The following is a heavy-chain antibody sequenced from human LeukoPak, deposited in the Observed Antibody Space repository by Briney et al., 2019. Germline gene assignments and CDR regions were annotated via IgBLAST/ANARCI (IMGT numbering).Heavy chain of an antibody. CDR3: AREKGSSGVFDY. Sequence: PGRSLRLSCAASGFTFSSYAMHWVRQAPGKGLEWVAVISYDGSNKYYADSVKGRFTISRDNSKNTLYLQMNSLRAEDTAVYYCAREKGSSGVFDYWGQGTLVTVSS. D-gene: IGHD2-15*01. V-gene: IGHV3-30-3*01. J-gene: IGHJ4*02. CDR2: ISYDGSNK. CDR1: GFTFSSYA.